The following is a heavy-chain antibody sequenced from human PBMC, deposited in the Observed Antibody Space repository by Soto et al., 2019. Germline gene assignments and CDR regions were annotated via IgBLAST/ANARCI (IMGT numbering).Heavy chain of an antibody. CDR2: ISSSSSYI. CDR1: GFTFDDYA. CDR3: ARDRGYDYVWGSYRSPGHRVG. J-gene: IGHJ6*02. D-gene: IGHD3-16*02. V-gene: IGHV3-21*01. Sequence: AGSLRLPCAASGFTFDDYAMHWVRQAPGQRLERVSSISSSSSYIYYADPVKGRFTISRDNAKNSLHLQMNSLRADDTAVYYCARDRGYDYVWGSYRSPGHRVGWGQGTTPTFSS.